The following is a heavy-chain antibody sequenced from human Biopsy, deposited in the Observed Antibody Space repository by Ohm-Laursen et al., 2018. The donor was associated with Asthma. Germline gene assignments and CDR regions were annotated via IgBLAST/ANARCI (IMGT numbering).Heavy chain of an antibody. Sequence: SETLSLTCTVSGGSISSGGYYWSWIRQHPGKGLEWIGYIYYSGSTYYNPSLESRVTVSVDTSKNQFSLKLSSVTAADTAVYYCARDLSGYCTSSACYGFDSWGQGTLVTVSS. J-gene: IGHJ5*01. V-gene: IGHV4-31*03. CDR1: GGSISSGGYY. D-gene: IGHD2-8*01. CDR3: ARDLSGYCTSSACYGFDS. CDR2: IYYSGST.